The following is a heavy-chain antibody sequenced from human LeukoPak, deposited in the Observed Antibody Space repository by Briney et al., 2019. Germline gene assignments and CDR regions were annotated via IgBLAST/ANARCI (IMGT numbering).Heavy chain of an antibody. CDR2: IRSDGSIT. Sequence: PGGSLRLSCAASGFTFSGYWMHWVRQAPGKGLAWVSVIRSDGSITTYADSVKGRFTISRDTAKNTLYLQMNSLRAEDTAVYYCARDLLGSSPNWGQGTLVTVSS. CDR1: GFTFSGYW. CDR3: ARDLLGSSPN. V-gene: IGHV3-74*01. D-gene: IGHD1-26*01. J-gene: IGHJ4*02.